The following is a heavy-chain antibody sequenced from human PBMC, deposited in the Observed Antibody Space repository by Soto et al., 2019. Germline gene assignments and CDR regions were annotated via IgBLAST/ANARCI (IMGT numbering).Heavy chain of an antibody. V-gene: IGHV3-33*01. CDR1: GFTFSSYG. J-gene: IGHJ4*02. Sequence: GGSLRLSCAASGFTFSSYGMHWVRQAPGKGLEWVAVIWYDGSNKYYADSVKGRFTISRDNSKNTLYLQMNSLRAEDTAVYYCARDSYDYGDSVTVGYWGQGTLGTVSS. CDR3: ARDSYDYGDSVTVGY. D-gene: IGHD4-17*01. CDR2: IWYDGSNK.